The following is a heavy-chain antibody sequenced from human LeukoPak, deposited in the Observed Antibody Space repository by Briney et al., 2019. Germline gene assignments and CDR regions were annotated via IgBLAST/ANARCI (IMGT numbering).Heavy chain of an antibody. CDR1: GFTVSSNY. CDR3: ARAAANNGMDV. D-gene: IGHD6-25*01. V-gene: IGHV3-66*01. J-gene: IGHJ6*02. Sequence: GSLRLSCAASGFTVSSNYMSWVRQAPGKGLEGVSVIYSGGSAYYADSVKGRFTISRDNSKNTLYLQMNSLRAEDTAVYYCARAAANNGMDVWGQGTTVTVSS. CDR2: IYSGGSA.